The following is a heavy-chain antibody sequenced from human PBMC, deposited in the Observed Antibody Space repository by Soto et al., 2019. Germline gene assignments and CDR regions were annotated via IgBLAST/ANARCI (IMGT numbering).Heavy chain of an antibody. V-gene: IGHV3-30-3*01. D-gene: IGHD5-18*01. CDR3: ARDRTAWAYYYYGMDV. J-gene: IGHJ6*02. CDR2: ISYDGSNK. Sequence: QVQLVESGGGVVQPGRSLRLSCAASGFTFSSYAMHWVRQAPGKGLEWVAVISYDGSNKYYADSVKGRFTISRDNSKNXLYLQMNSMRAEDTAVYYCARDRTAWAYYYYGMDVWGQGTTVTVSS. CDR1: GFTFSSYA.